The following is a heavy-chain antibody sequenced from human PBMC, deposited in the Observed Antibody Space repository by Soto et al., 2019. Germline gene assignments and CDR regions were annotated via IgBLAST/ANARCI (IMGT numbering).Heavy chain of an antibody. CDR3: FIFYHCKATRGFFDY. CDR1: GGSIDRSRYS. V-gene: IGHV4-39*01. CDR2: VYYSGTT. J-gene: IGHJ4*02. D-gene: IGHD3-9*01. Sequence: SENLDLTSTVYGGSIDRSRYSSAWVLQPPGKGLECIGSVYYSGTTYYNPSLKSRVTISEDTSKNQFSLKLSSVTAADTAVFYCFIFYHCKATRGFFDYWGQGSLVSGSS.